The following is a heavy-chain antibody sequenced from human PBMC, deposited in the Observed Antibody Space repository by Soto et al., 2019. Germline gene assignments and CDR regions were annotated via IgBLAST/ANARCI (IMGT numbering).Heavy chain of an antibody. V-gene: IGHV5-51*01. CDR2: IYPGDSDT. CDR3: ARNDSYPRYCRGGSCSYYYSGMDV. J-gene: IGHJ6*02. Sequence: GESLKISCKGSGYSFTSYWIGWVRQMPGKGLEWMGIIYPGDSDTRYSPSFQGQVTISADKSISTAYLQWSSLKASDTAMYYCARNDSYPRYCRGGSCSYYYSGMDVWGQGPTVTVSS. CDR1: GYSFTSYW. D-gene: IGHD2-15*01.